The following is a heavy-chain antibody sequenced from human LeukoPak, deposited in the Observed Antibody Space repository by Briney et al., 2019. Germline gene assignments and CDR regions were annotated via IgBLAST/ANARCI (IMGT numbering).Heavy chain of an antibody. CDR2: TWYDGSNK. D-gene: IGHD6-25*01. Sequence: GGSLRLSCAASGFTFSSYGMHWVRQAPGKGLEWVAVTWYDGSNKYYADSVKGRFTISRDNSKNTLYLQMNSLRAEDTAVYYCARRGGGYSSENWYDPWGQGTLVTVSS. CDR3: ARRGGGYSSENWYDP. J-gene: IGHJ5*02. V-gene: IGHV3-33*01. CDR1: GFTFSSYG.